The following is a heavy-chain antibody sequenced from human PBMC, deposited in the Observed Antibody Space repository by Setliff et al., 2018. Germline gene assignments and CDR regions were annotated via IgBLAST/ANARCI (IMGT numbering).Heavy chain of an antibody. V-gene: IGHV4-38-2*02. Sequence: SETLSLTCTVSGGSVRGYYWGWIRQPPGKGLEWIVNIHHSGKAYYNPSLKSRVTMSVDTAKNQISLRLSSVTAADTAVYFCARVTGFSYMDVWGKGTTVTVSS. D-gene: IGHD3-3*01. CDR3: ARVTGFSYMDV. CDR2: IHHSGKA. J-gene: IGHJ6*03. CDR1: GGSVRGYY.